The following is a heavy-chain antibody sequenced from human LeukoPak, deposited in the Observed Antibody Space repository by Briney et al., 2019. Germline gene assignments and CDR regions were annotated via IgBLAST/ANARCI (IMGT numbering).Heavy chain of an antibody. CDR1: GFTFSSYW. CDR3: ARDLGYYGSGSYYFDY. V-gene: IGHV3-7*01. Sequence: GGSLRLSCAASGFTFSSYWMSWVRQAPGKGLEWVANIKQDGSEKYYVDSVKGRFTISRDNAKSSLYLQMNSLRAEDTAVYYCARDLGYYGSGSYYFDYWGQGTLVTVSS. J-gene: IGHJ4*02. CDR2: IKQDGSEK. D-gene: IGHD3-10*01.